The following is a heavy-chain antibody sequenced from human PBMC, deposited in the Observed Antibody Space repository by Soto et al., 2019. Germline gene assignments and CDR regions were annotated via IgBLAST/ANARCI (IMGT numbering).Heavy chain of an antibody. CDR3: AREGDVGMAYTFDY. Sequence: QVQLVQSGAEVKKPGASVKVSCKASGYIFTGYYIHWVRQAPGQGLEWMGWINPKSGDTNYAQKFQGWVTMTRDTSITTAHMELSRLTSADTAVYYCAREGDVGMAYTFDYWGQGILVTVSS. CDR2: INPKSGDT. CDR1: GYIFTGYY. V-gene: IGHV1-2*04. D-gene: IGHD3-16*01. J-gene: IGHJ4*02.